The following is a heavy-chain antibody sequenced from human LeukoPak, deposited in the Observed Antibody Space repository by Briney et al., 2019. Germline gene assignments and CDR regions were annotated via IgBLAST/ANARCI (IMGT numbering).Heavy chain of an antibody. CDR2: IGAYNGHT. D-gene: IGHD1-26*01. CDR1: GYTFSDYG. CDR3: ARVNFVGYYFDY. V-gene: IGHV1-18*01. Sequence: ASVKVSCKASGYTFSDYGITWVRQAPGQGLEWMGRIGAYNGHTNKAQKFEGRVTMTTDTSTSTAYMELRSLRSDDTAVYYCARVNFVGYYFDYWGQGTLVTVSS. J-gene: IGHJ4*02.